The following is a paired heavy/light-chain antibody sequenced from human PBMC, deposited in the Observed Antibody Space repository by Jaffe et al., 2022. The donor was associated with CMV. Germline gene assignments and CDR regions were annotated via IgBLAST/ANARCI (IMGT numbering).Light chain of an antibody. CDR3: QAWDSSTVGV. V-gene: IGLV3-1*01. CDR2: QDS. J-gene: IGLJ1*01. CDR1: KLGDKY. Sequence: SYELTQPPSVSVSPGQTASITCSGDKLGDKYACWYQQKPGQSPVLVIYQDSKRPSGIPERFSGSNSGNTATLTISGTQAMDEADYYCQAWDSSTVGVFGTGTKVTVL.
Heavy chain of an antibody. J-gene: IGHJ4*02. CDR2: INAGNGNT. D-gene: IGHD2-2*01. Sequence: QVQLVQSGAEVKKPGASVKVSCKASGYTFTSYAMHWVRQAPGQRLEWMGWINAGNGNTKYSQKFQGRVTITRDTSASTAYMELSSLRSEDTAVYYCARANLRPEYCSSTSCYAFDYWGQGTLVTVSS. V-gene: IGHV1-3*01. CDR3: ARANLRPEYCSSTSCYAFDY. CDR1: GYTFTSYA.